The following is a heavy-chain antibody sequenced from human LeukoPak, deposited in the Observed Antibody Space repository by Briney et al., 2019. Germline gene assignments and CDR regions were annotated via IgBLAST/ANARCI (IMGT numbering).Heavy chain of an antibody. J-gene: IGHJ4*02. CDR2: AYFTGSS. CDR1: GDSISSTGHY. V-gene: IGHV4-39*01. D-gene: IGHD6-19*01. CDR3: ARQIGGRLVRGFDF. Sequence: PSETLSLTCTVSGDSISSTGHYWGWIRQPPGKGLEWIGSAYFTGSSFYNPSLKSRVTISVDTSKNQFSLNVASVTAADTAAYYCARQIGGRLVRGFDFWGQGSPVTVSS.